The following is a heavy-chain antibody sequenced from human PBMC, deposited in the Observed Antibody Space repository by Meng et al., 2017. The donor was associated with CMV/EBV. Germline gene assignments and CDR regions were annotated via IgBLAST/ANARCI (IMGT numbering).Heavy chain of an antibody. CDR2: TYYRSKWYN. CDR3: ARETGDSIYYFDY. Sequence: QVTRQQSRPRLVNPPQTPPPPCAISVDSCSSNSAGWNWIRQSPSRGLEWLGRTYYRSKWYNDYAVSVKSRITINPDTSKNQFSLQLNSVTPEDTAVYYCARETGDSIYYFDYWGQGTLVTVSS. CDR1: VDSCSSNSAG. J-gene: IGHJ4*02. D-gene: IGHD7-27*01. V-gene: IGHV6-1*01.